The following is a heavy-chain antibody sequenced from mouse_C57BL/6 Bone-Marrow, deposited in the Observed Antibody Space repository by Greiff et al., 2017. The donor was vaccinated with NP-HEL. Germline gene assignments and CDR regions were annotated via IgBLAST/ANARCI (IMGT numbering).Heavy chain of an antibody. J-gene: IGHJ1*03. V-gene: IGHV5-4*01. Sequence: EVHLVESGGGLVKPGGSLKLSCAASGFTFSSYAMSWVRQTPEKRLEWVATISDGGSYTYYPDNVKGRFTISRDNAKNNLYLQMSHLKSEDTAMYYCARDYYGGRYFDVWGTGTTVTVSS. CDR3: ARDYYGGRYFDV. CDR1: GFTFSSYA. D-gene: IGHD1-1*02. CDR2: ISDGGSYT.